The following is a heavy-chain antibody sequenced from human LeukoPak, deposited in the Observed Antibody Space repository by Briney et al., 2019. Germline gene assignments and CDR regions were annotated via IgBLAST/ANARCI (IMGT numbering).Heavy chain of an antibody. CDR1: GGSISSSGYY. D-gene: IGHD6-6*01. J-gene: IGHJ6*03. Sequence: SETLSLTCTVSGGSISSSGYYWGWIRQPPGKGLEWIGYIYYSGSTNYNPSLKSRVTISVDTSKNQFSLKLSSVTAADTAVYYCAREGSDYYYYYYMDVWGKGTTVTVSS. V-gene: IGHV4-61*08. CDR3: AREGSDYYYYYYMDV. CDR2: IYYSGST.